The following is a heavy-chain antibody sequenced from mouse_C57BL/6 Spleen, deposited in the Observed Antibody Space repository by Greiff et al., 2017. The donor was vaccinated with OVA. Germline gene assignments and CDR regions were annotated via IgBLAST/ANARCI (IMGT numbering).Heavy chain of an antibody. D-gene: IGHD1-1*01. CDR3: ARDLLRSAWFAY. Sequence: DVKLVESGPGLVKPSQSLSLTCSVTGYSITSGYYWNWIRQFPGNKLEWMGYISYDGSNNYNPSLKNRISITRDTSKNQFFLKLNSVTTEDTATYYCARDLLRSAWFAYWGQGTLVTVSA. V-gene: IGHV3-6*01. J-gene: IGHJ3*01. CDR2: ISYDGSN. CDR1: GYSITSGYY.